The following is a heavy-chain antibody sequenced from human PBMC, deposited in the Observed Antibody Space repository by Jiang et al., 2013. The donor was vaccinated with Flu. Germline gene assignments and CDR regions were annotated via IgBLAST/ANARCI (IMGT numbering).Heavy chain of an antibody. V-gene: IGHV3-33*05. CDR2: MSYDGSNI. D-gene: IGHD5-24*01. J-gene: IGHJ4*02. CDR1: GFTFRSFG. CDR3: VRQQLEMSTVPWFGYFDY. Sequence: QLVESGGGVVQPGRSLRLSCAASGFTFRSFGLDWVRQAPGKGLEWVATMSYDGSNIYFADSVKGRFTISRDNSKNTMYLQMNSLRVEDTAVYYCVRQQLEMSTVPWFGYFDYWGQGTRVTVSS.